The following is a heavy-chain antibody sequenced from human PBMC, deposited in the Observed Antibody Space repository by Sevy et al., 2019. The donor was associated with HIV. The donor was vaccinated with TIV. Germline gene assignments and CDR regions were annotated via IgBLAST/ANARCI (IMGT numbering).Heavy chain of an antibody. V-gene: IGHV4-30-4*01. Sequence: SETLSLTCTVSGGSISSGDYYWSWIRQPPGKGVEWIGYIYYSGRTSYNPSLKSRVTISVDTSKNQFSLKLSSVTAADTAVYYCARVGSSGYYLDYWGQGTLVTVSS. CDR1: GGSISSGDYY. D-gene: IGHD3-22*01. J-gene: IGHJ4*02. CDR3: ARVGSSGYYLDY. CDR2: IYYSGRT.